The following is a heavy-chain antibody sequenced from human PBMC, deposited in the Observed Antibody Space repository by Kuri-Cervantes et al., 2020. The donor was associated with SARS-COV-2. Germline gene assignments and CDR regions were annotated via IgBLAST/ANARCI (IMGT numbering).Heavy chain of an antibody. CDR2: IYSGGST. D-gene: IGHD4-11*01. CDR1: GFTVSSNY. V-gene: IGHV3-53*01. J-gene: IGHJ6*03. CDR3: ARVRATVPNYYYYYYYMDV. Sequence: GESLKISCAASGFTVSSNYMSWVRQAPGKGLEWVSVIYSGGSTYYADSVKGRSTISRDNSKNTLYLQMNSLRAEDTAVYYCARVRATVPNYYYYYYYMDVWGKGTTVTVSS.